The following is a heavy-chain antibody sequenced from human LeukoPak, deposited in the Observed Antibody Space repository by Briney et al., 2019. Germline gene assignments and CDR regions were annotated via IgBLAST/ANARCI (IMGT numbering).Heavy chain of an antibody. CDR1: RLNFRDYG. CDR2: INWDGENT. V-gene: IGHV3-20*04. Sequence: GGSLRLSCSGSRLNFRDYGLSWVRQAPGKGLEWVSGINWDGENTAYADSVKGRFTISRDNADNAVYLQMDSTSVEDTALYYCARDLSATWYSLAYWGRGTLVTVSS. CDR3: ARDLSATWYSLAY. J-gene: IGHJ4*02. D-gene: IGHD2-15*01.